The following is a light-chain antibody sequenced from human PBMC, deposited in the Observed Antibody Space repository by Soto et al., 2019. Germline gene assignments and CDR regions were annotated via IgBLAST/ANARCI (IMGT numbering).Light chain of an antibody. CDR1: SSDVGGYNY. CDR2: EVV. CDR3: SSYAGSLYV. Sequence: QSALTQPPSASGSPGQSVTISCTGTSSDVGGYNYVSWYQQHPGKAPKLMIYEVVKRPSGVPDRFSGSKSGNTASLTVSGLQAEDEADYYCSSYAGSLYVFGTGNKLTVL. J-gene: IGLJ1*01. V-gene: IGLV2-8*01.